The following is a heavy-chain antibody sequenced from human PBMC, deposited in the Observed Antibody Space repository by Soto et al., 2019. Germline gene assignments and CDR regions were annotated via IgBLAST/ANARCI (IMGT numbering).Heavy chain of an antibody. CDR1: GGTFSSYT. Sequence: GASVKVSCKASGGTFSSYTSSWVRQAPGQGLEWMGRIIPILGIANYAQKFQGRVTITADKSTSTAYMELSSLRSEDTAVYYCAREPGERGSWDVQLAYYYYGMDVWGQGTTVTVSS. CDR3: AREPGERGSWDVQLAYYYYGMDV. V-gene: IGHV1-69*04. CDR2: IIPILGIA. J-gene: IGHJ6*02. D-gene: IGHD1-1*01.